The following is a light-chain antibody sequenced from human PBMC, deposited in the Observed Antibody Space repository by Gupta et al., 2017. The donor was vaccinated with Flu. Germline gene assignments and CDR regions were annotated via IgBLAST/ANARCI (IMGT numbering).Light chain of an antibody. V-gene: IGLV1-47*01. J-gene: IGLJ3*02. CDR1: KSNIGDNY. Sequence: RVTLSCSGSKSNIGDNYVYWYQQFPGAAPKLLIYRNNQRPSGVPDRFSGTKSGTSASLAISGLRSEDEADYYCATWDDRLSGQVFGGGTKLTVL. CDR2: RNN. CDR3: ATWDDRLSGQV.